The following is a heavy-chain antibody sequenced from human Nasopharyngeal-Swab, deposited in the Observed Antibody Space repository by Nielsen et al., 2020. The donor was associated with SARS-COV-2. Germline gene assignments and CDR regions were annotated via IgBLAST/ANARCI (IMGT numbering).Heavy chain of an antibody. V-gene: IGHV4-39*07. CDR2: IYYSGST. D-gene: IGHD6-13*01. CDR1: GGSISSSSYY. CDR3: ARDGKGQQLAYYYYYYMDV. Sequence: SETLSLTCTVSGGSISSSSYYWGWIRQPPGKGLEWIGSIYYSGSTYYNPSLKSRVTISVDTSKNQFSLKLSSVTAADTAVYYCARDGKGQQLAYYYYYYMDVWGKGTTVTVSS. J-gene: IGHJ6*03.